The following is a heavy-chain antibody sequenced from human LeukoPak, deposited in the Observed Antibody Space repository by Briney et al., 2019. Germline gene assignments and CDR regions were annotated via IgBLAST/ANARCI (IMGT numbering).Heavy chain of an antibody. Sequence: PGGSLRLSCAASGFTFSSYAMHWVRQAPGKGLEWVAVISYDGSNKYYADSVKGRFTISRDNSKNTLYLQMNSLRAEDTAVYYCARGGDGELLLYYFDYWGQGTLVTVSS. CDR1: GFTFSSYA. CDR3: ARGGDGELLLYYFDY. V-gene: IGHV3-30*04. J-gene: IGHJ4*02. D-gene: IGHD3-10*01. CDR2: ISYDGSNK.